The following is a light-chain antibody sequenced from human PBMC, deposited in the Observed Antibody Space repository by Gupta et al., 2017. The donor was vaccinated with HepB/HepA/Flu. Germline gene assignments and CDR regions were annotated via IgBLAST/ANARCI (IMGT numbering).Light chain of an antibody. CDR1: SSNIGNNY. V-gene: IGLV1-51*02. CDR2: ENI. J-gene: IGLJ1*01. CDR3: GTWDSTLSAGV. Sequence: QSVLPQPPSMSAAPGQKVTISCSGSSSNIGNNYISWYQQLPGTAPKLLIYENIQRPSGIPDRFSGSKSGTSAALGITGLQPEEEADYYCGTWDSTLSAGVFGTGTKVTVL.